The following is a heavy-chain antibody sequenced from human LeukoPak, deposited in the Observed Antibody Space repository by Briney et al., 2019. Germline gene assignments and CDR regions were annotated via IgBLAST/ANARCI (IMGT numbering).Heavy chain of an antibody. CDR2: ISGDGGST. Sequence: GGSLRLSCAASGFTFDDYAMHWVRQAPGKGLEWVSLISGDGGSTYCADSVKGRFTISRDNSKNSLYLQMNSLRTEDTALYYCVLFPATASHPLHYWGQGTLVTVSS. V-gene: IGHV3-43*02. CDR3: VLFPATASHPLHY. CDR1: GFTFDDYA. J-gene: IGHJ4*02. D-gene: IGHD2-21*02.